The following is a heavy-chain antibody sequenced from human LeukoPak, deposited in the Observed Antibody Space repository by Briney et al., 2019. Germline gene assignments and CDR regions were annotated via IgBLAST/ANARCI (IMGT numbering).Heavy chain of an antibody. CDR1: SYSMSSGYF. Sequence: SETLSLTCGVSSYSMSSGYFWGWLRQSPGKGLEWIGSISHSGSTYYNPSLESRVTISLDTSKNQFSLKLGSVTAADTAVYFCARGPYTNTNYFAPWGQGTQVTVTS. CDR2: ISHSGST. V-gene: IGHV4-38-2*01. D-gene: IGHD2-2*02. CDR3: ARGPYTNTNYFAP. J-gene: IGHJ5*02.